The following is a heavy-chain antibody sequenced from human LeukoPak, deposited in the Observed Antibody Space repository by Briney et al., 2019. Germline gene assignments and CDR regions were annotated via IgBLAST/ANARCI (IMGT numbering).Heavy chain of an antibody. CDR1: GFTFSSYA. Sequence: GGSLRLSCAASGFTFSSYAMSWVRQAPGKGLEWVSAISGSGGSTYYADSVKGRFTISRDNSKNTLYLQMNSLRAEDTAVYYCAKLYLGMSDLLWFGELLPPSPHFDYWGQGTLVTVSS. D-gene: IGHD3-10*01. CDR2: ISGSGGST. CDR3: AKLYLGMSDLLWFGELLPPSPHFDY. V-gene: IGHV3-23*01. J-gene: IGHJ4*02.